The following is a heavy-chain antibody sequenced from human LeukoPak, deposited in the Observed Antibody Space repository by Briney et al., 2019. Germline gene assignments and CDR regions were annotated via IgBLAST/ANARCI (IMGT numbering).Heavy chain of an antibody. J-gene: IGHJ4*01. V-gene: IGHV3-48*01. CDR2: ISSSSSTI. D-gene: IGHD3-3*01. Sequence: GGSLRLSCAASGFTFSSYSMNWVRQAPGKGLEWVSYISSSSSTIYYADSVKGRFTISRDNAKNSLYLQMNSLRAEDTAVYYCARDDFWSGYHVYWGQEPWSPSPQ. CDR1: GFTFSSYS. CDR3: ARDDFWSGYHVY.